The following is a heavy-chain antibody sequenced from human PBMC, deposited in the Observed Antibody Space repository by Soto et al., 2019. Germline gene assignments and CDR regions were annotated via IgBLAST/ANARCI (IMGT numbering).Heavy chain of an antibody. Sequence: QVQLVESGGGVVQPGGSLRLSCVASGFTFSSYGMHWVRQAPGKGLEWVAVIWYDGNKKCYADSVKGRFTISRDNSKNTLYVQMTSLRAEDTAVYYCARGLHSLFDYWGQGALVNVSS. J-gene: IGHJ4*02. CDR1: GFTFSSYG. CDR2: IWYDGNKK. CDR3: ARGLHSLFDY. D-gene: IGHD2-21*01. V-gene: IGHV3-33*01.